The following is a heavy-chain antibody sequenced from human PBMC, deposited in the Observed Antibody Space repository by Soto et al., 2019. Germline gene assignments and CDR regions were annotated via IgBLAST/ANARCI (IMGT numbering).Heavy chain of an antibody. Sequence: GGSLRLSCVGSGFRFSDYPLNWVRQAPGQGLEWVANINRRGNSTNYVDSVRGRFSTSRDNTRNSFYLNMDSLRVGDTATYYCVRGTPTPGLDIWGRGTTVTVSS. D-gene: IGHD1-1*01. CDR2: INRRGNST. CDR3: VRGTPTPGLDI. J-gene: IGHJ6*02. V-gene: IGHV3-7*03. CDR1: GFRFSDYP.